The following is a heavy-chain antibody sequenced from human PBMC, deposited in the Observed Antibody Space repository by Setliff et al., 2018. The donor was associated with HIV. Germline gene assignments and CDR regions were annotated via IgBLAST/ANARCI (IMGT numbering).Heavy chain of an antibody. J-gene: IGHJ5*01. D-gene: IGHD2-15*01. V-gene: IGHV3-49*03. CDR1: GFTFGDYA. CDR3: SRWPFDS. CDR2: IRTNSYGGTT. Sequence: SLRLSCTTSGFTFGDYAMNWFRQAPGKGLEWVGFIRTNSYGGTTEYAASVKGRFTISRDDSKSIVYVQMNSLKTEDTAVYYCSRWPFDSWGQGTQVTVSS.